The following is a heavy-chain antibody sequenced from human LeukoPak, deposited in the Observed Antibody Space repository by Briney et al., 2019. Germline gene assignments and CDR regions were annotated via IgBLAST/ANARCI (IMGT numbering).Heavy chain of an antibody. D-gene: IGHD2-8*01. CDR3: ARILGYCTNGVCSEYFHL. CDR1: GGSISSYY. Sequence: SETLSLTCTVSGGSISSYYWSWIRQPPGKGLEWIGYLYSSGSTSYNPSLKSRVTMSVDTSKKQFSLQLSSVTAADTAVYYCARILGYCTNGVCSEYFHLWGQGTLVTVSS. J-gene: IGHJ1*01. V-gene: IGHV4-4*08. CDR2: LYSSGST.